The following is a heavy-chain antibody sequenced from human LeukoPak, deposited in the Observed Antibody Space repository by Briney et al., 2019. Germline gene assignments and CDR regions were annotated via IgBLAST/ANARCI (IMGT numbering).Heavy chain of an antibody. D-gene: IGHD4-11*01. CDR1: GFAFSSCA. V-gene: IGHV3-30-3*01. J-gene: IGHJ6*03. Sequence: GGSLRLSCAASGFAFSSCAMHWVRQAPGKGLEWVAVISYDGYNKYYADSMKGRFTISRDNSKNTLYLLMNSLRADDTAVYYCARDSNFYETGTMDVWGKGTTVTVSS. CDR3: ARDSNFYETGTMDV. CDR2: ISYDGYNK.